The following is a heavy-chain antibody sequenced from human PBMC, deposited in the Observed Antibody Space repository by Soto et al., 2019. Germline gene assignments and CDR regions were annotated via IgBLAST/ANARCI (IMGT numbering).Heavy chain of an antibody. Sequence: PSETLSLTCTVSGGSISSGGYYWSWIRQHPGKGLEWIGYIYYSGSTYYSPSLKSRVTISVDTSKNQFSLKLSSVTAAYTAVYYCSRDGCSSTSCYGWFDPWGQGTRVTVSS. CDR1: GGSISSGGYY. CDR3: SRDGCSSTSCYGWFDP. D-gene: IGHD2-2*01. CDR2: IYYSGST. J-gene: IGHJ5*02. V-gene: IGHV4-31*03.